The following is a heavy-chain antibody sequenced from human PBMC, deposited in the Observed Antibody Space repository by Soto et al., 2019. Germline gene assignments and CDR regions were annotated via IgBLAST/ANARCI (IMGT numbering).Heavy chain of an antibody. CDR3: ARDQPGYSYGYELGY. J-gene: IGHJ4*02. CDR1: GFTFSSYS. V-gene: IGHV3-21*01. Sequence: GGSLRLSCAASGFTFSSYSMNWVRQAPGKGLEWVSSISSSSSYIYYADSVKGRFTISRDNAKNSLYLQMNSLRAEDTAVYYCARDQPGYSYGYELGYWGQGTLVTVSS. CDR2: ISSSSSYI. D-gene: IGHD5-18*01.